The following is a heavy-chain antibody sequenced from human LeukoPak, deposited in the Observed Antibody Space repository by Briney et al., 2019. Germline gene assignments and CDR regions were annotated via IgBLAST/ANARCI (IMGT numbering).Heavy chain of an antibody. CDR1: GGSISSGGYY. V-gene: IGHV4-31*03. CDR2: IYYSGST. CDR3: ARVSSLLHASFDY. D-gene: IGHD3-22*01. J-gene: IGHJ4*01. Sequence: SETLSLTCTVSGGSISSGGYYWSWIRQHPGKGLEWIGYIYYSGSTYYNPSLKSRVTISVDTSKNQFSLRLSSVTAADTAVYYCARVSSLLHASFDYWGQEPWSPSPQ.